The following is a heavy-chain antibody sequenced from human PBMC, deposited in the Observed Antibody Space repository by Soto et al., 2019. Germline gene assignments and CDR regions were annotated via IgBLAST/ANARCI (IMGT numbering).Heavy chain of an antibody. CDR1: GFTFSSYA. D-gene: IGHD6-19*01. V-gene: IGHV3-23*01. CDR3: ANGSLAGAGYHHCFDY. Sequence: EVQLLESGGGLVQPGGSLRLSCAASGFTFSSYAMSWVRQAPGKGLDLVSVISGSGENTYYADSVKGRFTISRDNSKNTLYLQMNSLRADDTAVYYCANGSLAGAGYHHCFDYWGQGTLVTVAS. CDR2: ISGSGENT. J-gene: IGHJ4*02.